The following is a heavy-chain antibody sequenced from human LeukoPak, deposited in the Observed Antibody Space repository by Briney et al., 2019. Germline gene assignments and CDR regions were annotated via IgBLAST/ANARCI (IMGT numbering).Heavy chain of an antibody. CDR3: ARVPAGYGPYYFDY. D-gene: IGHD5-18*01. J-gene: IGHJ4*02. V-gene: IGHV1-2*02. Sequence: ASVKVSCKASGYTFSCHYIHWVRQAPGQGLEWMGWINPNSGGTNYAQKFQGRVTMTRDTSISTAYMELSSLRSDDTAVYYCARVPAGYGPYYFDYWGQGALVTVSS. CDR1: GYTFSCHY. CDR2: INPNSGGT.